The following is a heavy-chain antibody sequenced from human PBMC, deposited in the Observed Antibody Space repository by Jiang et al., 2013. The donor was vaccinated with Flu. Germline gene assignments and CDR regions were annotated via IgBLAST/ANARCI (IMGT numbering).Heavy chain of an antibody. J-gene: IGHJ4*02. D-gene: IGHD5-24*01. V-gene: IGHV5-51*01. Sequence: PSFQGQVTISADKSISTAYLQWSSLKASDTAMYYCARVVATTSNYFDYWGQGTLVTVSS. CDR3: ARVVATTSNYFDY.